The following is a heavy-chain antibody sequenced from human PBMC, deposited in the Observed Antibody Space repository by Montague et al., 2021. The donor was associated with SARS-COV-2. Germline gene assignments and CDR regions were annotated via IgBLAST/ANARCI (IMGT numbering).Heavy chain of an antibody. D-gene: IGHD6-19*01. CDR1: GGSISSYY. Sequence: SETLSLTCTVSGGSISSYYWSWIRQPPGKGLEWIGYMYYSGSTNYNPSLRGRVTISVDTSKNQFSLKLSSVTAADTAVYYCARGSGWMGNAFDIWGQGTMVTVSS. CDR2: MYYSGST. CDR3: ARGSGWMGNAFDI. J-gene: IGHJ3*02. V-gene: IGHV4-59*01.